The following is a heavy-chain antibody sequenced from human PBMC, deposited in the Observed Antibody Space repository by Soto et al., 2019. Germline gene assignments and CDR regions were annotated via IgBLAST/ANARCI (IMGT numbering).Heavy chain of an antibody. CDR3: ARDNSGSYLAFDI. J-gene: IGHJ3*02. Sequence: SQTLSLTCAISGDSVSSNSAAWNWIRKSPSRGLKWLGRTYYRSRWYNDYTVSVKSRITINPDTSKNQFSLQLNSVTPEDTAVYYCARDNSGSYLAFDIWGQGTMVTVSS. V-gene: IGHV6-1*01. CDR1: GDSVSSNSAA. D-gene: IGHD1-26*01. CDR2: TYYRSRWYN.